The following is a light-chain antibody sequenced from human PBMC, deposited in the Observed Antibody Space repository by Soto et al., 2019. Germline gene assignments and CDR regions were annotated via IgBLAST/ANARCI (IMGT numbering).Light chain of an antibody. V-gene: IGLV2-11*01. CDR3: CSYTGSYSYV. CDR2: DVT. Sequence: QSVLTQPHSVSGSPGQSVTISCTGTSSDVGGYSYVSWYQQHPGKAPELIIYDVTERPSGVPDRFSGSKSGNTASLTISGLQAEDEADYYCCSYTGSYSYVFGIGTKGTVL. CDR1: SSDVGGYSY. J-gene: IGLJ1*01.